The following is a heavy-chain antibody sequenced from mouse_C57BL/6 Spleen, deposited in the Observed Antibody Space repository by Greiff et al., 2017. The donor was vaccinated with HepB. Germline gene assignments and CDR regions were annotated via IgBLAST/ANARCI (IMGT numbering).Heavy chain of an antibody. J-gene: IGHJ3*01. CDR3: AKQGDKYGGAWLAY. Sequence: EVMLVESGGGLVQPGGSLKLSCAASGFTFSDYGMAWVRQAPRKGPEWVAFISNLAYSIYYADTVTGRFTLSRENAQNTLYLEMSSLRSGDTAVYYCAKQGDKYGGAWLAYWGQGTLVTVSA. CDR2: ISNLAYSI. D-gene: IGHD1-1*01. V-gene: IGHV5-15*01. CDR1: GFTFSDYG.